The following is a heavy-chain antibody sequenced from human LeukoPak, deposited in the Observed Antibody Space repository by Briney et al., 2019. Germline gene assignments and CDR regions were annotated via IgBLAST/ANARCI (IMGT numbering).Heavy chain of an antibody. Sequence: PGGSLRLSCAASGFTFSNYAMTWVRQAPGKGLDWVSSISGSGGATYYADSVKGRFTISRDNSKNTPYLQLYSLRGEDTAVYHCAKAVYGSAKPWFDPWGQGTLVTVSS. J-gene: IGHJ5*02. V-gene: IGHV3-23*01. CDR3: AKAVYGSAKPWFDP. D-gene: IGHD3-10*01. CDR2: ISGSGGAT. CDR1: GFTFSNYA.